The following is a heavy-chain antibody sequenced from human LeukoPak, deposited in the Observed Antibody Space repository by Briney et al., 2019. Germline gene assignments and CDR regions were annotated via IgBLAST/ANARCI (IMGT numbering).Heavy chain of an antibody. J-gene: IGHJ4*02. CDR2: IYSGGST. V-gene: IGHV3-66*04. CDR1: GFTVSSNY. CDR3: VGHSDY. Sequence: GGSLRLSCAASGFTVSSNYMSWVRQAPGNGLEWVSVIYSGGSTYYADSVKGRFTISRDNSKNTLYLQMTSLRAEDTAVYSSVGHSDYWGQGTLVTVSS.